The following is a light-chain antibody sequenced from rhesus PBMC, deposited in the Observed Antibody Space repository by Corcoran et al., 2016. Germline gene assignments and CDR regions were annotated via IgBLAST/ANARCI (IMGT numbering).Light chain of an antibody. CDR1: QSVSSS. J-gene: IGKJ1*01. Sequence: EIVLTQSPATLSLSPGERATLSRRASQSVSSSLAWYQQKPGQVPRLLIYGASSRATGIPDRFSGRGSGTDFTLTISSLEPEDFAVYYCQQYSNWPRTFGQGTKVEIK. V-gene: IGKV3-42*03. CDR2: GAS. CDR3: QQYSNWPRT.